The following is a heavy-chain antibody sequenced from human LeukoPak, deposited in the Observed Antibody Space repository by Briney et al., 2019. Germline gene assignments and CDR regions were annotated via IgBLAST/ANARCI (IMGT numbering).Heavy chain of an antibody. CDR2: IYYSGCS. V-gene: IGHV4-39*01. J-gene: IGHJ6*02. D-gene: IGHD2-21*02. CDR1: GGSISSSSFY. Sequence: SETLSLTCTVSGGSISSSSFYWGCIRQPPGKGLEWLGTIYYSGCSTYNTYLRCRVTISVDTSKTQFSLNLSSVTIADTAVYYCARHFCGGDCYSFYDGYYGMDVWGQGTTVTVSS. CDR3: ARHFCGGDCYSFYDGYYGMDV.